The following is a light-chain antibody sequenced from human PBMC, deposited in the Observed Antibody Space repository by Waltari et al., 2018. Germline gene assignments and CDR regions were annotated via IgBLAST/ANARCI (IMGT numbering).Light chain of an antibody. CDR3: SSYTSSTTGV. CDR2: DVI. Sequence: QSALTQPASVSGSPGQSITISCTGTSSDVGGYNYVSLYQQHPGNAPKLMIYDVINRPSGVSNRFSGSKSGNTASLTISGLQAEDEADYYCSSYTSSTTGVFGTGTKVTVL. V-gene: IGLV2-14*03. CDR1: SSDVGGYNY. J-gene: IGLJ1*01.